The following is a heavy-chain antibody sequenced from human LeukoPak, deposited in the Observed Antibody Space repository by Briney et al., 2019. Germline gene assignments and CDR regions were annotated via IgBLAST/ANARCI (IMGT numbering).Heavy chain of an antibody. CDR1: GYTFSDYF. J-gene: IGHJ4*02. Sequence: ASVKVSCKASGYTFSDYFIHWVRQAPGQGLEWMGWINPSNGGTKYAQKFQGRVTMIRDTSISTTYMELSSLRSDDTAIYYCARDRSSGRDFDHWGQGTLVTVSS. CDR2: INPSNGGT. D-gene: IGHD6-25*01. CDR3: ARDRSSGRDFDH. V-gene: IGHV1-2*02.